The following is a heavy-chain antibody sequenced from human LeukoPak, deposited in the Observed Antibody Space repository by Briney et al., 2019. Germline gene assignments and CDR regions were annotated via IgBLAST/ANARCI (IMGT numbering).Heavy chain of an antibody. J-gene: IGHJ4*02. V-gene: IGHV3-21*01. Sequence: GGSLRLSCAASGFTFSSYSMNWVRQPPGKGLEWVSSISSSSSYIYYADSVKGRFTISRDNAKNSLYLQMNSLRAEDTAVYYCARSGYYYDSSGYPAEADYWGQGTLVTVPS. CDR2: ISSSSSYI. CDR3: ARSGYYYDSSGYPAEADY. D-gene: IGHD3-22*01. CDR1: GFTFSSYS.